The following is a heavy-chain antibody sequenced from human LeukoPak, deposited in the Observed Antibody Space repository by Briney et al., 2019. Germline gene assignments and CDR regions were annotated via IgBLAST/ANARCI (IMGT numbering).Heavy chain of an antibody. Sequence: SVKVSCKSSGGTFSSYAISWVRQAPGQGLEWMGGIIPIFGTANYAQKFQGRVTITADESTSTAYMELSSLRSEDTAVYYCAREQAVAGTFAFDIWGQGTMVTVSS. CDR3: AREQAVAGTFAFDI. CDR1: GGTFSSYA. CDR2: IIPIFGTA. J-gene: IGHJ3*02. V-gene: IGHV1-69*13. D-gene: IGHD6-19*01.